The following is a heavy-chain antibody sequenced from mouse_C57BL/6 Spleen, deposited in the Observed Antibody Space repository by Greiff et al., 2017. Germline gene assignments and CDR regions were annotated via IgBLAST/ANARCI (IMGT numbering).Heavy chain of an antibody. V-gene: IGHV5-17*01. J-gene: IGHJ2*01. Sequence: EVKLVESGGGLVKPGGSLKLSCAASGFTFSDYGMHWVRQAPEKGLEWVAYISSASSTIYYADTVKGRFTISRDNAKNTLFLQMTSLRSEDTAMYYCARGGYYGYDYWGQGTTLTVSS. CDR2: ISSASSTI. CDR1: GFTFSDYG. D-gene: IGHD1-1*01. CDR3: ARGGYYGYDY.